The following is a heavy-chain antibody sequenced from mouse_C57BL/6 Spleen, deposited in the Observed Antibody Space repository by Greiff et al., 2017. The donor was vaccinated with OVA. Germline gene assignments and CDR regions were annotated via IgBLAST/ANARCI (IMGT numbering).Heavy chain of an antibody. CDR1: GYAFSSYW. Sequence: VQLQQSGAELVKPGASVKISCKASGYAFSSYWMNWVKQRPGKGLEWIGQIYPGDGDTNYNGKFKGKATLTADKSSSTAYMQLSSLTSEDSAVYFCARWTMVTTYAMDYWGQGTSVTVSS. J-gene: IGHJ4*01. D-gene: IGHD2-2*01. CDR3: ARWTMVTTYAMDY. CDR2: IYPGDGDT. V-gene: IGHV1-80*01.